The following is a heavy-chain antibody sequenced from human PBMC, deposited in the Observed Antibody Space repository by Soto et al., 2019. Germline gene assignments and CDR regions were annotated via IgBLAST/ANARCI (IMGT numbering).Heavy chain of an antibody. Sequence: QITLKESGRTLVRPTQTLTLTCAFSGFSLSTSGVGVGWIRQPPGKALEWLAVIYWDDSKHYSPSLRSRLTITKATIKNQVVLTMTNMDPMDTGTYYCAHKGPEDWPLDYWGQGTLVTVSS. J-gene: IGHJ4*02. CDR2: IYWDDSK. CDR1: GFSLSTSGVG. V-gene: IGHV2-5*02. D-gene: IGHD3-9*01. CDR3: AHKGPEDWPLDY.